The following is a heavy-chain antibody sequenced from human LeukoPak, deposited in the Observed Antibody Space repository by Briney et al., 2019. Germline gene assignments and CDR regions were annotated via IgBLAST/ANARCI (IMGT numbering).Heavy chain of an antibody. CDR1: GFTFSSYG. CDR2: ISYDGSNK. CDR3: AKTKYQLLWNRWFDP. Sequence: GGSLRLSCAASGFTFSSYGMHWVRQAPGKGLEWVAVISYDGSNKYYADSVKGRFTISRDNAKNSLYLQMNSLRAEDTAVYYCAKTKYQLLWNRWFDPWGQGTLVTVSS. V-gene: IGHV3-30*18. D-gene: IGHD2-2*01. J-gene: IGHJ5*02.